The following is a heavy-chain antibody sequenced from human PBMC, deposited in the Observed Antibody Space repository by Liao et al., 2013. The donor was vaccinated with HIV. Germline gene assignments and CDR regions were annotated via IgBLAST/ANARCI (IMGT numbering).Heavy chain of an antibody. V-gene: IGHV4-34*02. CDR2: INHSGST. D-gene: IGHD3-9*01. CDR3: ARGGGLTATGSFDS. Sequence: QVQLQQWGAGLLKPSETLSLTCAVYGGSFSGYFWTWIRQPPGKGLEWIGEINHSGSTNYHPSLWSRVTMSVDKSKNQFSLKLTSMTAADMAVYYCARGGGLTATGSFDSWGQGTLVTVSS. CDR1: GGSFSGYF. J-gene: IGHJ4*02.